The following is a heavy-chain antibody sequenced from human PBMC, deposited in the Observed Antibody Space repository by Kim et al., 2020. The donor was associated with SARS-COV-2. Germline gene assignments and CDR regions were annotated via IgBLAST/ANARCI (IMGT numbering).Heavy chain of an antibody. V-gene: IGHV3-30*04. Sequence: GGSLRLSCAASGFTFSNSPMHWVRQAPGKGLEWVAVISNDGEGKLYADSARGRFTISRDNPRNMLYLQMSSLRDEDTAVYYCAREGGSSGRAGYFDYWGQGTLVTVSS. CDR3: AREGGSSGRAGYFDY. CDR2: ISNDGEGK. CDR1: GFTFSNSP. D-gene: IGHD6-19*01. J-gene: IGHJ4*02.